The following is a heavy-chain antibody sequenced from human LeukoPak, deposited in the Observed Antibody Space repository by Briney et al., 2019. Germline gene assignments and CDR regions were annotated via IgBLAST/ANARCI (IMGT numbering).Heavy chain of an antibody. Sequence: TSETLSLTCTVSGGSISSGDYYWGWIRQPPGRGLEWIGYIYYSGSTYYNPSLKSRVTISVDTSKNQFSLKLSSVTAADTAVYYCARGGEAMVRGVTPYGMDVWGQGTTVTVSS. CDR1: GGSISSGDYY. CDR2: IYYSGST. D-gene: IGHD3-10*01. V-gene: IGHV4-30-4*01. J-gene: IGHJ6*02. CDR3: ARGGEAMVRGVTPYGMDV.